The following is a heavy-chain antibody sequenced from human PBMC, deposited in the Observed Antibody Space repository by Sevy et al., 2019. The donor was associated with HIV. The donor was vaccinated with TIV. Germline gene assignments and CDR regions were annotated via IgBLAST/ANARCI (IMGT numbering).Heavy chain of an antibody. V-gene: IGHV3-30*04. J-gene: IGHJ4*02. D-gene: IGHD3-10*01. CDR2: ISYDGSNK. Sequence: GGSLRLSCAASGFTFSSYAMHWVRQAPGKGLEWVAVISYDGSNKYYADSMKGRFTISRDNSKNTLYLQMNSLRAEDTAVYYCARDLYGSGGYYFDYWGQGTLVTVSS. CDR1: GFTFSSYA. CDR3: ARDLYGSGGYYFDY.